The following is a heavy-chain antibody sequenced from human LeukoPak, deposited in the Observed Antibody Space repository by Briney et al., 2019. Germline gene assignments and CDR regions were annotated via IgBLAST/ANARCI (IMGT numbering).Heavy chain of an antibody. J-gene: IGHJ4*02. D-gene: IGHD4-11*01. Sequence: PGGSLRLSCAASGFSFSSYWMSWVRQAPGKGPEWVANIKQDGSEKFYVDSLKGRFTISRDNAKNSLYLQMNSLRAEDTAVYYCAREGHSNYVHWGQGTLVTVSS. CDR2: IKQDGSEK. CDR3: AREGHSNYVH. V-gene: IGHV3-7*01. CDR1: GFSFSSYW.